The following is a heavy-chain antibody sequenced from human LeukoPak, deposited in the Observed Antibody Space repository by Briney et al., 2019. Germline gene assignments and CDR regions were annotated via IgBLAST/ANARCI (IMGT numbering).Heavy chain of an antibody. D-gene: IGHD6-19*01. CDR3: AKDIHIGHGSGWPES. V-gene: IGHV3-43D*03. CDR2: ITWDGGST. J-gene: IGHJ5*02. Sequence: PGGSLRLPCVGSGFTFGEYGMHWVRQVPGKGLEWVSHITWDGGSTYYAGSVKGRFTTSRDSSKNSLYLQMNSLGAEDTALYYCAKDIHIGHGSGWPESWGQGTLVTVSS. CDR1: GFTFGEYG.